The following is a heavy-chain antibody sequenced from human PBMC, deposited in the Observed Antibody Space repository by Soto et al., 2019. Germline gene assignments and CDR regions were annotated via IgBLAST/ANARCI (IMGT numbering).Heavy chain of an antibody. CDR2: TFYRSKWYS. CDR3: ARGYCSGSSCFSDWFDS. Sequence: QVQLQQSGPGLVKPSQTLSLTCAISGDSVSSNSATWSWIRQSPSRGLEWLGRTFYRSKWYSEYAVSVKSRISINPATSKNQFSLHLNSVTPEDTAVYYCARGYCSGSSCFSDWFDSWGQGTLVTVSS. V-gene: IGHV6-1*01. J-gene: IGHJ5*01. D-gene: IGHD2-15*01. CDR1: GDSVSSNSAT.